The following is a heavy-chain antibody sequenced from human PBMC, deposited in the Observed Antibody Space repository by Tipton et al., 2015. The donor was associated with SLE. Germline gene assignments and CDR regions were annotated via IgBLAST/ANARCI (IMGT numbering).Heavy chain of an antibody. V-gene: IGHV4-34*01. Sequence: LRLSCAVYGGSFSGYYWSWIRQPPGKGLEWIGEINHSGSTNYNPSLKSRVTISVDTSKNQFSLKLSSVTAADTAVYYCVTGYDFQTGWFQHWGQGTLVTVSS. D-gene: IGHD5-12*01. CDR3: VTGYDFQTGWFQH. CDR2: INHSGST. J-gene: IGHJ1*01. CDR1: GGSFSGYY.